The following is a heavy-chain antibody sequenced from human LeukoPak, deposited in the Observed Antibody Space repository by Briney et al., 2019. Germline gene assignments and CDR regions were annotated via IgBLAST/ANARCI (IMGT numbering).Heavy chain of an antibody. CDR1: GFTFSSYW. CDR2: INSDGSST. V-gene: IGHV3-74*01. J-gene: IGHJ4*02. CDR3: AGDRWELFHFDY. Sequence: GGSLRLSCAASGFTFSSYWMHWVRQAPGKGLVWVSRINSDGSSTSYADSVKGRFTISRDNAKSTLYLQMNSLRAEDTAVYYCAGDRWELFHFDYWGQGTLVTVSS. D-gene: IGHD1-26*01.